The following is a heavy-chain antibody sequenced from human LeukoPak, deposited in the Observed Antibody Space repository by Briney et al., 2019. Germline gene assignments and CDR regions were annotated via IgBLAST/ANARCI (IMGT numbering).Heavy chain of an antibody. CDR3: ARAAVGTKTAPLDY. Sequence: SETLSLTCTVSGGSISSHYWSWIRQPPGKGLEWIGYIYYSGSTNYNPSLKSRVTISVDTSKSQFSLKLSSVTAADTAVYYCARAAVGTKTAPLDYWGQGTLVTVSS. CDR2: IYYSGST. D-gene: IGHD1-14*01. CDR1: GGSISSHY. J-gene: IGHJ4*02. V-gene: IGHV4-59*11.